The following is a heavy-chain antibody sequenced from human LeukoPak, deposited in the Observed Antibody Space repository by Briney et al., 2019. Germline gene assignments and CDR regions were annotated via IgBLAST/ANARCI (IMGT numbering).Heavy chain of an antibody. CDR1: GGSFSGYY. CDR2: INHSGST. V-gene: IGHV4-34*01. J-gene: IGHJ4*02. D-gene: IGHD3-16*01. CDR3: ARTRGRIMITFGGVHFAY. Sequence: SETLSLTCAVYGGSFSGYYWSWIRQPPGKGLEWIGEINHSGSTNYNPSLKSRATISVDTSKNQFSLKLSSVTAADTAVYYCARTRGRIMITFGGVHFAYWGQGTLVTVSS.